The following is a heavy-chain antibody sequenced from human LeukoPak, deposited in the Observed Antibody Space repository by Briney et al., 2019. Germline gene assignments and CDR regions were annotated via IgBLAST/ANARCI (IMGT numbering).Heavy chain of an antibody. Sequence: PSETLSLTCAVYGGSFSGYYWSWIRQPPGKGLEWIGEINHSGSTNYNPSLKSRVTISVDTSKNQFSLKLSSVTAADTAVYYCARGSGPRYHYYYGMDVWGQGTTVTVSS. CDR1: GGSFSGYY. CDR2: INHSGST. CDR3: ARGSGPRYHYYYGMDV. V-gene: IGHV4-34*01. J-gene: IGHJ6*02. D-gene: IGHD6-19*01.